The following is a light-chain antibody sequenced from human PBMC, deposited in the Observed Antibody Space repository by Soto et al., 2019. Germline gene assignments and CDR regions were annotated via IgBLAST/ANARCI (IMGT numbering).Light chain of an antibody. V-gene: IGLV2-14*01. CDR1: SSDVGGYNY. Sequence: QSALTQPASVSGSPGQSITISCTGTSSDVGGYNYVSWYQQHPGKAPKLMIYDVSNRPSGVSNRFSGSKSGNTASLTISGLQAEDEAGYYCSSYTSSSTQVFGGGTQLTVL. CDR2: DVS. CDR3: SSYTSSSTQV. J-gene: IGLJ2*01.